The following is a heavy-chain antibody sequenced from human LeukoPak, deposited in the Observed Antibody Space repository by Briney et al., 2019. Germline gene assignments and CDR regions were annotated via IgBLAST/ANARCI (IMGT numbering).Heavy chain of an antibody. J-gene: IGHJ4*02. CDR2: IYTSGST. CDR3: ARENSGSYREFDY. V-gene: IGHV4-4*07. CDR1: GGSISSNY. Sequence: SETLSLTCTVSGGSISSNYWSWLRQPAGKGLEWIGRIYTSGSTNYNASLKSRVSMSVDTSKTQFSLKLSSVTAADTAVFYCARENSGSYREFDYWGQGTLVTVSS. D-gene: IGHD1-26*01.